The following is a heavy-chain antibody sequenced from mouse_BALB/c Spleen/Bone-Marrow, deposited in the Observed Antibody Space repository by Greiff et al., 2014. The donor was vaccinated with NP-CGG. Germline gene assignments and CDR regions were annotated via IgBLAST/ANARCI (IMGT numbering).Heavy chain of an antibody. V-gene: IGHV1S22*01. CDR2: IYPGTGST. D-gene: IGHD3-3*01. CDR3: TRRGLSYWYFDV. J-gene: IGHJ1*01. CDR1: GYTFTSYW. Sequence: LQESGSELVRPGASVKLSCKASGYTFTSYWMHWVKQRPGQGLEWIGNIYPGTGSTNYDEKFKSKGTLTVDTSSSTAYMHLGSLTSEDSAVYFCTRRGLSYWYFDVWGAGTTVTVSS.